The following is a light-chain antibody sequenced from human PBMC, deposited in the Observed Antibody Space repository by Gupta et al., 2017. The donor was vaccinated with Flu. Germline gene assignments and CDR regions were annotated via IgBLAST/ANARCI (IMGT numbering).Light chain of an antibody. V-gene: IGKV1-9*01. CDR1: QGIGNY. Sequence: DIQLTQSPSFLSASVGDRVTITCRASQGIGNYLAWYQQKPGKAPKLLIYSASSLQSGVPSRFSGSGSGTKFTLTISSLQPEDFATYHCQQINSYPFTFGPGTRVDIK. J-gene: IGKJ3*01. CDR2: SAS. CDR3: QQINSYPFT.